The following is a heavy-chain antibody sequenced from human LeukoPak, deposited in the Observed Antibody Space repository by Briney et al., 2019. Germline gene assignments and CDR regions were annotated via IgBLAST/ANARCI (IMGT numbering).Heavy chain of an antibody. CDR2: IVVGSGNT. CDR1: GFTFTSSS. CDR3: AADVDYA. J-gene: IGHJ5*02. Sequence: GTSVKVSCKASGFTFTSSSVQWVRQARGQPLEWIGWIVVGSGNTHYAQKFQGKVTFTRDMSTNTAYMELSSLRSEDTAVYYCAADVDYAWGQGTLVTVSS. D-gene: IGHD3-16*01. V-gene: IGHV1-58*01.